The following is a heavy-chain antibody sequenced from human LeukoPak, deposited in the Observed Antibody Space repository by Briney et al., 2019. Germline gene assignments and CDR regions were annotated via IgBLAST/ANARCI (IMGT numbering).Heavy chain of an antibody. J-gene: IGHJ4*02. CDR2: ISYDGSNK. D-gene: IGHD4-17*01. Sequence: GGSLRLSCAASGFTFSSYAMYWVRQAPGKGLEWVAVISYDGSNKYYADSVKGRFTISRDNSKNTLYLQMNSLRAEDTAVYYCAKRILRCHDYWGQGTLVTVSS. CDR1: GFTFSSYA. CDR3: AKRILRCHDY. V-gene: IGHV3-30-3*02.